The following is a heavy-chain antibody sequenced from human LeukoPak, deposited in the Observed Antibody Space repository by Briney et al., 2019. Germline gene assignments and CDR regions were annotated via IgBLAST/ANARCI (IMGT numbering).Heavy chain of an antibody. CDR2: IYPVDSDT. V-gene: IGHV5-51*01. CDR1: GYSFTTYW. CDR3: ARVLAYSSSWYGDC. Sequence: GESLKISCKGSGYSFTTYWIGWVRQMPGKGLEWMGIIYPVDSDTRYSPSFQGQVTISADRSITTAYLQWSSLKASDTAMYYCARVLAYSSSWYGDCWGQGTLVTVSS. D-gene: IGHD6-13*01. J-gene: IGHJ4*02.